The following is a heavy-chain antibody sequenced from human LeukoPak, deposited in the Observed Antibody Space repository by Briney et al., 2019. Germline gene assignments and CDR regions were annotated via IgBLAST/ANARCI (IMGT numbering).Heavy chain of an antibody. CDR1: GCTFSSYG. J-gene: IGHJ4*02. D-gene: IGHD3-9*01. CDR2: ISYDGSNK. V-gene: IGHV3-30*18. Sequence: GRSLTLSCAATGCTFSSYGMHWLRQARGKGLEGVAVISYDGSNKYYAGSVKGRFTISRDNSKNTRYLQKNSLRDEDTAVYYCAKEEYDILTGYPTFDYWGQGTLVRVSS. CDR3: AKEEYDILTGYPTFDY.